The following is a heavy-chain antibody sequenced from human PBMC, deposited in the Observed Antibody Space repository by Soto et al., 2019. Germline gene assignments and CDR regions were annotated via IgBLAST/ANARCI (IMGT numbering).Heavy chain of an antibody. J-gene: IGHJ6*02. D-gene: IGHD3-16*01. CDR2: IYGDDNK. Sequence: QITLKESGPTLVKPTQTLTLTCTFSGFSLSTSAVGVGWIRQPPGKALEWLALIYGDDNKLYSPSLKSRLTITKDTSKTQVVFTMTNMDPVDTATYYCAHRRDYGRMDVWCQGTTVTVSS. CDR3: AHRRDYGRMDV. V-gene: IGHV2-5*02. CDR1: GFSLSTSAVG.